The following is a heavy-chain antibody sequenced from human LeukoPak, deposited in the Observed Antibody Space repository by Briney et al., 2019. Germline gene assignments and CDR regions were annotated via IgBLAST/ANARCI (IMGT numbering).Heavy chain of an antibody. CDR2: ISDRVGNT. D-gene: IGHD6-13*01. CDR3: AKGPYSSPSFIDY. CDR1: GFTFSTYA. Sequence: GGSLRLSCVASGFTFSTYALNWVRQAPGKGLEWVSAISDRVGNTYYADSVKGRFTISRDNSNNTLYLQMNSLRAEDTAVYYCAKGPYSSPSFIDYWGQGTLVTASS. V-gene: IGHV3-23*01. J-gene: IGHJ4*02.